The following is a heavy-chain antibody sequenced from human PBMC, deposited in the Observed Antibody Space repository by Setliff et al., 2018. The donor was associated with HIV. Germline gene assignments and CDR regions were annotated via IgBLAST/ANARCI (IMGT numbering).Heavy chain of an antibody. Sequence: KASETLSLTCAVYGGSFSGFYWNWIRQAPGKGLEWIGEINHRGSTNYNPSLKSRVTVSVDTSKNQFSLKLGSVTAADTAVYYCARESPSSSWFYFDFWGQGTLVTVSS. V-gene: IGHV4-34*01. CDR3: ARESPSSSWFYFDF. D-gene: IGHD6-13*01. J-gene: IGHJ4*02. CDR1: GGSFSGFY. CDR2: INHRGST.